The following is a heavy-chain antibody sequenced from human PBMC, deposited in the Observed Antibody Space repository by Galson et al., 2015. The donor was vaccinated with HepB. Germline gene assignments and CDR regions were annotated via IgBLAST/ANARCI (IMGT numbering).Heavy chain of an antibody. CDR1: GGSISSSSYY. CDR3: ARVLGGSGSYSFPFDY. Sequence: ETLSLTCTVSGGSISSSSYYWGWIRQPPGKGLEWIGSIYYSGSTYYNPSLKSRVTISVDTSKNQFSLKLSSVTAADTAVYYCARVLGGSGSYSFPFDYWGQGTLVTVSS. D-gene: IGHD3-10*01. CDR2: IYYSGST. J-gene: IGHJ4*02. V-gene: IGHV4-39*07.